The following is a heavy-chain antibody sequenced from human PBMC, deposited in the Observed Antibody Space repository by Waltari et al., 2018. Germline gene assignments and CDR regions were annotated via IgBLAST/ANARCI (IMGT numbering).Heavy chain of an antibody. V-gene: IGHV3-7*01. CDR1: GFTFSGYW. Sequence: EVQLVESGGGLVQPGGSLRLSCAASGFTFSGYWMTWVRQAPGKGLECGANIKQDGSEKYYVDSVKGRFTISRDNPMNSLYLQMNSLRAEDTAVYYCVRGTGNFDYWGQGTLVTVSS. D-gene: IGHD2-8*02. CDR2: IKQDGSEK. J-gene: IGHJ4*02. CDR3: VRGTGNFDY.